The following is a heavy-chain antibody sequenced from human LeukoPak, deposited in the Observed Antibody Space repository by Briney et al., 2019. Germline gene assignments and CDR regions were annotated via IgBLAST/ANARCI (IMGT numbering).Heavy chain of an antibody. D-gene: IGHD3-10*02. CDR3: EEIGITMIGGV. CDR2: IKQDGSEK. CDR1: GFTVSIEW. Sequence: TGGSLRLAWAAAGFTVSIEWIRWVRQARGKWLEWVANIKQDGSEKYYVDSVKGRFTISRDNAKTSLYLQMNSLRAEDTAVYYCEEIGITMIGGVWGKGTTVTIYS. J-gene: IGHJ6*04. V-gene: IGHV3-7*01.